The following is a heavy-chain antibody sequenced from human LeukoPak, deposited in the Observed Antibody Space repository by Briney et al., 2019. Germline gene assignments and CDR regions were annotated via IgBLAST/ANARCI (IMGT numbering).Heavy chain of an antibody. J-gene: IGHJ4*02. CDR3: ARGDGYNYRYYFDY. CDR1: GGTFSSYA. D-gene: IGHD5-24*01. V-gene: IGHV1-69*13. CDR2: IIPIFGTA. Sequence: ASVKVSCKASGGTFSSYAISWVRQAPGQGLEWMGGIIPIFGTANYAQKFQGRVTITADESTSTAYMELSSLRSEDTAVYYCARGDGYNYRYYFDYWGQGTLVTVSS.